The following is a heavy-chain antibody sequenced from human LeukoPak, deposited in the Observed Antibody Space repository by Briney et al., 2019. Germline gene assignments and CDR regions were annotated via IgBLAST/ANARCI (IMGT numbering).Heavy chain of an antibody. CDR1: GFTFSICA. V-gene: IGHV3-7*01. CDR2: IKKDGIEK. D-gene: IGHD2-2*01. CDR3: ARGRYSSRSGGYYFDI. J-gene: IGHJ4*02. Sequence: GGSLRLSCSASGFTFSICAMHWVRQAPGKGLEWVANIKKDGIEKYHVESVKGRFTISRDNAKNSLYLQMNSLRAEDTAVYYCARGRYSSRSGGYYFDIWGQGTLVTVSS.